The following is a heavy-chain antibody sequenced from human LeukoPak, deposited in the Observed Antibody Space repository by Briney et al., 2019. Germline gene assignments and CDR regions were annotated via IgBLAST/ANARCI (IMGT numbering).Heavy chain of an antibody. CDR2: ISGSGGST. Sequence: GGSLRLSCAASGFTFSSYAMSWVRQAPGKGLEWVSAISGSGGSTYYADSVKGRFTISRDNSKNTLYLQMNSLRAEDTAVYYCAKTHYFGVVNRYYFDYWGQGTLVTVSS. J-gene: IGHJ4*02. V-gene: IGHV3-23*01. CDR1: GFTFSSYA. CDR3: AKTHYFGVVNRYYFDY. D-gene: IGHD3-3*01.